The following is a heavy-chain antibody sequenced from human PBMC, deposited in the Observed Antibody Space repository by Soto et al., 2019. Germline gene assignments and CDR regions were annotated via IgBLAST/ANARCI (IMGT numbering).Heavy chain of an antibody. CDR3: ARAHRSNITAAVPFDY. V-gene: IGHV3-23*01. J-gene: IGHJ4*02. CDR2: ISANTYST. D-gene: IGHD6-13*01. CDR1: GFTFANYA. Sequence: GGSLRLSCAASGFTFANYAMTWVRQAPGKGLEWVSTISANTYSTYYADSVKGRATISRDNFKSTLFLQMNSLRAEDTAVYYCARAHRSNITAAVPFDYWGQGTLVTVSS.